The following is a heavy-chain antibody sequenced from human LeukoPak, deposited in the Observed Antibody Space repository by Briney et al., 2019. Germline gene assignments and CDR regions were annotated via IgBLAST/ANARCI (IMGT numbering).Heavy chain of an antibody. CDR2: INPNSGGT. CDR3: ARENLPGIAAAGELDP. D-gene: IGHD6-13*01. J-gene: IGHJ5*02. V-gene: IGHV1-2*02. Sequence: ASVHVSFMASGYTFIGYYMHWVRQAPGQGLEWMGWINPNSGGTNYAQKFQGRVTMTRDTSISTAYMELSRLRSDDTAVYFCARENLPGIAAAGELDPWGEGTLVTVSS. CDR1: GYTFIGYY.